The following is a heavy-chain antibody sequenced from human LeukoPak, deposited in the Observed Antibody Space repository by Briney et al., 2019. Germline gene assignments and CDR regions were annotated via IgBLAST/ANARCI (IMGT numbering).Heavy chain of an antibody. J-gene: IGHJ4*02. V-gene: IGHV4-34*01. Sequence: SETLSLTCAVYGGSFSGYYWSWIRQPPGKGLEWIGEINHSGSTNYNPSLKSRVTISVDTSKNQFSLQLNSVTPEDTAVYYCVRDRGDWDGYFDYWGQGTLVTVSS. D-gene: IGHD3/OR15-3a*01. CDR2: INHSGST. CDR1: GGSFSGYY. CDR3: VRDRGDWDGYFDY.